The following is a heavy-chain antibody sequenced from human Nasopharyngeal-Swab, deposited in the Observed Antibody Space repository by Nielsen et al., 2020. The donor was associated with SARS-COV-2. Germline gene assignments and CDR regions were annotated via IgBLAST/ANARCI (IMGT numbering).Heavy chain of an antibody. Sequence: ASVKVSCKASGYTFSKYGIHWVRQAPGQGLEWMGWISAYNGNTNYAWKFQGRLTMTTDTSTSTAYMELRSPTSDDTAVYYCARPIGSIGYDQLAPLSWGQGTLVTVSS. CDR3: ARPIGSIGYDQLAPLS. D-gene: IGHD5-12*01. CDR2: ISAYNGNT. V-gene: IGHV1-18*04. J-gene: IGHJ4*02. CDR1: GYTFSKYG.